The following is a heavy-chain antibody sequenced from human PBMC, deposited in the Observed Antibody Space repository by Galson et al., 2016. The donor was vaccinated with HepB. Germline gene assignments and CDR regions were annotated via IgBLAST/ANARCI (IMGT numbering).Heavy chain of an antibody. CDR2: IIPIVGTT. CDR1: GGTFSTYA. V-gene: IGHV1-69*13. J-gene: IGHJ6*03. CDR3: ARDRDSDSEDYYYMDG. D-gene: IGHD5-18*01. Sequence: SVKVSCKASGGTFSTYAITWVRQAPGQGLEWMGGIIPIVGTTIYAQKFQGRVTITADESTGTAYMELSSLRSEDTAVYYCARDRDSDSEDYYYMDGWGTGTTVTVSS.